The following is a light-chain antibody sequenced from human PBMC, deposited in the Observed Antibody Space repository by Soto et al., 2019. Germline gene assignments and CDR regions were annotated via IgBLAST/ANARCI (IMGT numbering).Light chain of an antibody. V-gene: IGLV2-23*01. J-gene: IGLJ1*01. CDR1: SSDVGSHNL. CDR3: CSNAAGSTYV. Sequence: QSALTPPASLSGSPGQSITISCTGTSSDVGSHNLVSWYQQFPGKAPKLIIFEASKRPSGVSNRFSGSKSGSTASLTISGLQAEDEADYYCCSNAAGSTYVFGSGTKVTVL. CDR2: EAS.